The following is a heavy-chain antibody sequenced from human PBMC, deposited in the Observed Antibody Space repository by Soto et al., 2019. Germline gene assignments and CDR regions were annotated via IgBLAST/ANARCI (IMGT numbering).Heavy chain of an antibody. CDR3: ARESGKWDTALVTSYYSYVMDV. CDR1: GGTFSSYA. J-gene: IGHJ6*02. D-gene: IGHD5-18*01. Sequence: QVQLVQSGAEVKKPGSSVKVSCKASGGTFSSYAISWVRQAPGQGLEWMGGIIPIFGTANYAQKFQGRVLITADESMSTAYMELRSLGSEDTAVYYCARESGKWDTALVTSYYSYVMDVWGQEPTVTVSS. V-gene: IGHV1-69*01. CDR2: IIPIFGTA.